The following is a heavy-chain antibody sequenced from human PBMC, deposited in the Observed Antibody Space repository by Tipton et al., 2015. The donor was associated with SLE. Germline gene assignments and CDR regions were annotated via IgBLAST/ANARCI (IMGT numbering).Heavy chain of an antibody. CDR1: GDSIGSYGSY. V-gene: IGHV4-39*07. CDR3: ARDRRLIAAPSFWWYFDL. J-gene: IGHJ2*01. Sequence: TLSLTCTVSGDSIGSYGSYWSWIRQPAGKGLEWIGSIYYSGSTYYNPSLKSRVTISVDTSKNQFSLKLNSMTAADTAVYYCARDRRLIAAPSFWWYFDLWGRGTLVTVSS. CDR2: IYYSGST. D-gene: IGHD6-13*01.